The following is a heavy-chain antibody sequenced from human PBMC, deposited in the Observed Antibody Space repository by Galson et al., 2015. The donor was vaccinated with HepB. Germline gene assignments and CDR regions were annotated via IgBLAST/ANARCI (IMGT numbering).Heavy chain of an antibody. J-gene: IGHJ6*02. Sequence: SLRLSCAASGFPFTSYNMNWVRQAPGKGLEWVSAISGSGGSTYYADSVKGRFTISRDNSKNTLYLQMNSLKTEDTAVYYCTTYRKYYYYGMDVWGQGTTVTVSS. CDR1: GFPFTSYN. CDR3: TTYRKYYYYGMDV. V-gene: IGHV3-23*01. D-gene: IGHD1-14*01. CDR2: ISGSGGST.